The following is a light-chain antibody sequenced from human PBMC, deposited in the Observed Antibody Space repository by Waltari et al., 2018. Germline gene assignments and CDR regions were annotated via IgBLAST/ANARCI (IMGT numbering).Light chain of an antibody. Sequence: TVLTQSPATLSVFSGVSVPISCRASQSVAGNLAWYQQKPGQAPRLLIYGASTRATGIPARFSGSGSGTEFTLTISSLQSEDFAVYYCQQYNNWPRTFGQGTKLEI. CDR1: QSVAGN. J-gene: IGKJ2*01. CDR2: GAS. CDR3: QQYNNWPRT. V-gene: IGKV3-15*01.